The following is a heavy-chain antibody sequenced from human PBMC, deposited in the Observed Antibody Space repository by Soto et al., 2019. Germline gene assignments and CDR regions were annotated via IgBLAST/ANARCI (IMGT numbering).Heavy chain of an antibody. D-gene: IGHD2-15*01. V-gene: IGHV1-2*02. Sequence: GASVKVSCKASGYTFTGYYMHWVRQAPGQGLEWMGWINPNSGGTNYAQKFQGRVTMTRDTSISTAYMELSRLRCDDTAVYLSARSLLSRDIVVVVSSENWFDTWGQGTLVTVSS. CDR2: INPNSGGT. CDR3: ARSLLSRDIVVVVSSENWFDT. CDR1: GYTFTGYY. J-gene: IGHJ5*02.